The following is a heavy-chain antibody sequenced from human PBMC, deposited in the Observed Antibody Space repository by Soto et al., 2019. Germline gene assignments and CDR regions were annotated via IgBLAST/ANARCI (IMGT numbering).Heavy chain of an antibody. J-gene: IGHJ3*02. CDR1: GDTFSSYG. V-gene: IGHV1-69*12. CDR2: IIPIFGTT. Sequence: QVQLVQSGAEVKKPGSSVKVSCKASGDTFSSYGISWVRQAPGQGLEWMGGIIPIFGTTNYAQKFQGRVTITADEPTSTAYMELSSLRSEDTAVYYCARVGITGMMTNAFDIWGQGTMVTVSS. D-gene: IGHD1-20*01. CDR3: ARVGITGMMTNAFDI.